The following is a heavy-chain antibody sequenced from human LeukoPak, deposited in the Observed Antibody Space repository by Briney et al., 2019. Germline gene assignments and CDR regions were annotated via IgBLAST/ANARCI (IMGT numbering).Heavy chain of an antibody. V-gene: IGHV3-30*02. CDR3: ARANWNDVYYYYYMDV. D-gene: IGHD1-1*01. Sequence: GGSLRLSCAASGFTFSSYGMHWVRQAPGKGLEWVAFIRYDGSNKYYADSVKGRFTISRDNSKNTLYLQMTSLRAEDTAVYYCARANWNDVYYYYYMDVWGKGTTVTVSS. CDR2: IRYDGSNK. CDR1: GFTFSSYG. J-gene: IGHJ6*03.